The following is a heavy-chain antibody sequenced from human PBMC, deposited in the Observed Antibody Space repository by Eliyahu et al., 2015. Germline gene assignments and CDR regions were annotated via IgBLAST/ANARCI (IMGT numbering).Heavy chain of an antibody. CDR2: ISYDGSNK. Sequence: QVQLVESGGGVVQPGRSLRLSCAASGFXFXXXAMHWVRQAPGKGLEWVAVISYDGSNKYYADSVKGRFTISRDNSKNTLYLQMNSLRAEDTAVYYCARSLTTVVTLLDYGMDVWGQGTTVTVSS. V-gene: IGHV3-30-3*01. D-gene: IGHD4-23*01. J-gene: IGHJ6*02. CDR3: ARSLTTVVTLLDYGMDV. CDR1: GFXFXXXA.